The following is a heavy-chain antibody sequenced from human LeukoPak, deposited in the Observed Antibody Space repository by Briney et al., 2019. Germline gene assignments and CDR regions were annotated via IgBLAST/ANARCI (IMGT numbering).Heavy chain of an antibody. CDR3: ARGYSSSWYHSGYYYYYMDV. CDR1: GFTFSSYE. CDR2: ISSSSSYI. V-gene: IGHV3-21*01. D-gene: IGHD6-13*01. J-gene: IGHJ6*03. Sequence: GGSLRLSCAASGFTFSSYEMNWVRQAPGKGLEWVSSISSSSSYIYYADSVKGRFTISRDNAKNSLYLQMNSLRAEDTAVYYCARGYSSSWYHSGYYYYYMDVWGKGTTVTISS.